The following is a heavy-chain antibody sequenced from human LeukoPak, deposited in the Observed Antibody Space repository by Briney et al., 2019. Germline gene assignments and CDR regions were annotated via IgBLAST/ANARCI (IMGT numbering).Heavy chain of an antibody. D-gene: IGHD3-22*01. CDR2: ISAYNGNT. V-gene: IGHV1-18*01. CDR3: ARAYYYDSSGPLDY. Sequence: APVKVSCKASGYTFTSYGISWVRQAPGQGLEWMGWISAYNGNTNYAQKLQGRVTMTTDTSTSTAYMELRSLRSDDTAVYYCARAYYYDSSGPLDYWGRGTLVTVSS. CDR1: GYTFTSYG. J-gene: IGHJ4*02.